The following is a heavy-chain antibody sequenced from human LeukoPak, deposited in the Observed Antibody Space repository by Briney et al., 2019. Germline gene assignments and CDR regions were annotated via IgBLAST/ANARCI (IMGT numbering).Heavy chain of an antibody. Sequence: PGGSLRLSCAASGFTFTNYWMHWVRQAAGKGLVWVSRINGDGGNTTYADSVKGRFTISRDNAKNTLYLQMNSLRAEDTAVYYCARAMPHDNWFDPWGQGSLVTVSS. CDR2: INGDGGNT. D-gene: IGHD2-2*01. CDR3: ARAMPHDNWFDP. V-gene: IGHV3-74*03. CDR1: GFTFTNYW. J-gene: IGHJ5*02.